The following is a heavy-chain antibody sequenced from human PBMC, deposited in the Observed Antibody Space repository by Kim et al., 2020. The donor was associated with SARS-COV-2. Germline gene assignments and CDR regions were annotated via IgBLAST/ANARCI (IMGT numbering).Heavy chain of an antibody. Sequence: ADSVKGRLTISRDNAKNSLYLQLTSLRAEDTAVYNWARYRATDYYYSMDFWGKGTTVTVSS. J-gene: IGHJ6*03. D-gene: IGHD1-26*01. V-gene: IGHV3-21*01. CDR3: ARYRATDYYYSMDF.